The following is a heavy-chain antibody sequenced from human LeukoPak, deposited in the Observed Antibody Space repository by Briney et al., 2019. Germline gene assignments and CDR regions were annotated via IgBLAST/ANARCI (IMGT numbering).Heavy chain of an antibody. J-gene: IGHJ6*03. CDR2: IKQDGSEK. CDR3: ARAGGFGELGYYMDV. CDR1: GFTFSSYW. D-gene: IGHD3-10*01. V-gene: IGHV3-7*01. Sequence: GGSLRLSCAVSGFTFSSYWMSWVRQAPRKGLEWVANIKQDGSEKYYVDSVKGRFTISRDNAKNSLYLQMNSLRAEDTAVYYCARAGGFGELGYYMDVWGKGTTVTVSS.